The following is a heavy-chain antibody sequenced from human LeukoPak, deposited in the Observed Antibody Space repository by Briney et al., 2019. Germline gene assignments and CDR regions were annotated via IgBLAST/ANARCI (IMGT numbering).Heavy chain of an antibody. CDR1: AYSISSGYY. CDR2: IYHSGST. Sequence: SETLSLTCTVSAYSISSGYYWGWIRQPPGKGLEWIGSIYHSGSTNYNPSLKSRVTISVDKSKNQFSLRLSAVTAADTAVYYCARRPMYYYDSSGYSRGNWFDPWGQGTLVTVSS. J-gene: IGHJ5*02. CDR3: ARRPMYYYDSSGYSRGNWFDP. D-gene: IGHD3-22*01. V-gene: IGHV4-38-2*02.